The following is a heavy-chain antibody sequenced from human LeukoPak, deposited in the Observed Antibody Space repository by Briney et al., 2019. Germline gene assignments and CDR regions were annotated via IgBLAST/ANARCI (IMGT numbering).Heavy chain of an antibody. V-gene: IGHV3-23*01. CDR3: AKAGLGSYYKHYGMDV. CDR2: ISGSGGST. CDR1: GFTFSSYA. D-gene: IGHD3-10*01. J-gene: IGHJ6*02. Sequence: GGSLRLSCAASGFTFSSYAMSWVRQAPGKGLEWVSAISGSGGSTYYADSVKGRFTISRDNSKNTLYLQMNSLRAEDTAVYYCAKAGLGSYYKHYGMDVWGQGTTVTVSS.